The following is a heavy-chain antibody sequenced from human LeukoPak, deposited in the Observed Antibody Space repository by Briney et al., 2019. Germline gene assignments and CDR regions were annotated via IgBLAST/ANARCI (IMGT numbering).Heavy chain of an antibody. J-gene: IGHJ4*02. V-gene: IGHV4-39*01. Sequence: SETLSLTCTVSGGSISSSSYYWGWIRQPPGKGLEWIGSIYYSGSTYNNPSLKSRVTISVDTSKNQFSLKLSSVTAADTAVYYCARGRLKQPLRYFDYWGQGTLVTVSS. CDR3: ARGRLKQPLRYFDY. CDR1: GGSISSSSYY. D-gene: IGHD3-3*01. CDR2: IYYSGST.